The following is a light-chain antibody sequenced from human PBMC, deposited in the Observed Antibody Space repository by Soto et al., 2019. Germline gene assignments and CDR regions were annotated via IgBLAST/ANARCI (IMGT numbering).Light chain of an antibody. CDR2: AAS. Sequence: DIQMTQSPPSLSASVGDSITITCRASQGIRNGLVWFQQKPGTAPKRLIYAASNFQSGVPSRFSGSGSGTEFTLTITSLQPEDFADYYGLQHNNSPHTFGQGTKLEIK. CDR1: QGIRNG. CDR3: LQHNNSPHT. V-gene: IGKV1-17*01. J-gene: IGKJ2*01.